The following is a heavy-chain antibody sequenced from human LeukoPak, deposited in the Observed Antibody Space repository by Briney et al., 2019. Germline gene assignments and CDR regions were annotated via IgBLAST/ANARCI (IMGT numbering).Heavy chain of an antibody. CDR2: IYYSGST. Sequence: SETLSLTCTVSGGSISSYYWSWIRQPPGKGLEWIGYIYYSGSTNYNPSLKSRVTISVDTSKNQFSLKLSSVTAADTAVYYCARDPDCSGGSCRLTDWFDPWGQGTLVTVSS. D-gene: IGHD2-15*01. CDR1: GGSISSYY. V-gene: IGHV4-59*12. CDR3: ARDPDCSGGSCRLTDWFDP. J-gene: IGHJ5*02.